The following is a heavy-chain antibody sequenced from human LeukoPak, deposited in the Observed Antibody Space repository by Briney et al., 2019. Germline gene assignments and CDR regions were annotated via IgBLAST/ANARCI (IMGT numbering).Heavy chain of an antibody. Sequence: ASVKVCCKASGYTFTGYYIHWVRQAPGQGLEWMGRINPNNGATNYAQKLQGRVTITGDTSISTAYMELSSLRSDDTAVYYCTRESGSYHGNDYWGQGTLVTVSS. J-gene: IGHJ4*02. D-gene: IGHD1-26*01. CDR1: GYTFTGYY. V-gene: IGHV1-2*06. CDR3: TRESGSYHGNDY. CDR2: INPNNGAT.